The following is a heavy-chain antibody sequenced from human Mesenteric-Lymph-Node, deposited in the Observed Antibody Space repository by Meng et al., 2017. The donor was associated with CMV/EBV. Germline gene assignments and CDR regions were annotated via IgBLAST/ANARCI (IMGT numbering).Heavy chain of an antibody. CDR2: IWYDGSNK. CDR3: AKDKYSSSYYFDY. CDR1: GFSFRTYR. V-gene: IGHV3-33*06. Sequence: GESLKISCAASGFSFRTYRMNWVRQAPGKGLEWVAIIWYDGSNKYYADSVKGRFTISRDNSKNTLYLQMNSLRAEDTAVYYCAKDKYSSSYYFDYWGQGTLVTVSS. J-gene: IGHJ4*02. D-gene: IGHD6-6*01.